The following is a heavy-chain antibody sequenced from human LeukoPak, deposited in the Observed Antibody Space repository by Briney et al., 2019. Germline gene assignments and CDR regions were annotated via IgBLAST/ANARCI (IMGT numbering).Heavy chain of an antibody. D-gene: IGHD2-21*02. CDR2: ISGSGGRT. CDR3: VKEKLAYCGGDCFGEYFQD. Sequence: GGSLRLSCAAAGITFDSYATSWVRQAPGKGLEWISVISGSGGRTSYADSVKGRFIISRNNSKNTLHLQMHSLRAEDTAVYYCVKEKLAYCGGDCFGEYFQDWGQGTLVTVSS. CDR1: GITFDSYA. V-gene: IGHV3-23*01. J-gene: IGHJ1*01.